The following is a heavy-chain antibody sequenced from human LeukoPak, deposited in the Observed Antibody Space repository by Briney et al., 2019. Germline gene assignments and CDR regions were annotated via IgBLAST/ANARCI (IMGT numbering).Heavy chain of an antibody. D-gene: IGHD5-24*01. V-gene: IGHV3-33*07. CDR2: IWYDGRNK. CDR3: ARDPSRRRDGYNSRFDY. J-gene: IGHJ4*02. CDR1: GFTFTIYG. Sequence: GGSLRLSCAPSGFTFTIYGMYSVCQAPGKGLEWVAVIWYDGRNKYYADSVKGRFTISRDNSKNTLYLQMNSLRADDTAAYYFARDPSRRRDGYNSRFDYWGQGTLVTVSS.